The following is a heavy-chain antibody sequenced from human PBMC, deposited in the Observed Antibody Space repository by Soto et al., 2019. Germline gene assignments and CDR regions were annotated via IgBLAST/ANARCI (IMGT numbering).Heavy chain of an antibody. CDR2: ISYDGSNK. V-gene: IGHV3-30*18. CDR3: AKDLPSSGWLYYFDY. Sequence: GGSLRLSCAASGFTFSSYGMHWVRQAPGKGLEWVAVISYDGSNKYYADSVKGRFTISRDNSKNTLYLQMNSLRAEDTAVYYCAKDLPSSGWLYYFDYWGQGTLVTVSS. J-gene: IGHJ4*02. D-gene: IGHD6-19*01. CDR1: GFTFSSYG.